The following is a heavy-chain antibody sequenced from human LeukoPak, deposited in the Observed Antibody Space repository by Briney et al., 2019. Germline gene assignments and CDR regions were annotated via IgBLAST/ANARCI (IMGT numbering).Heavy chain of an antibody. J-gene: IGHJ5*02. Sequence: SETLSLTCTVSGGSISSYYWSWIRQPAGKGLEWIGRIYTSGSTNYNPSLKSRVTMSVDTSKNQFSLKLSSVTAADTAVYYCARSIYGSGCYYLGNWFDPWGQGTLVTVSS. D-gene: IGHD3-10*01. V-gene: IGHV4-4*07. CDR2: IYTSGST. CDR3: ARSIYGSGCYYLGNWFDP. CDR1: GGSISSYY.